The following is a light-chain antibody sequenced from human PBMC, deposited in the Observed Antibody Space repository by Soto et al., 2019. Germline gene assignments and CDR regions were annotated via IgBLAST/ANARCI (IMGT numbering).Light chain of an antibody. CDR1: QSVGSSY. CDR2: GAS. CDR3: QQYNLWPRT. V-gene: IGKV3-15*01. J-gene: IGKJ1*01. Sequence: EIVLTQSPGTLSLSPGERSTLSCRASQSVGSSYLAWYQQKPGQAPRLLIYGASARATGIPARFSGSGSGTEFTLTISSLQSEDFAVYYCQQYNLWPRTFGQGTKVDIK.